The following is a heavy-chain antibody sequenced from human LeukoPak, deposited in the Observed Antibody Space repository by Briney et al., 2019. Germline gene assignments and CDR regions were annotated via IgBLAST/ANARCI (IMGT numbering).Heavy chain of an antibody. Sequence: GGSLRLSCAASGSTFSSYWMNWARQAPGKGLEWVASINHNGNVNYYVDSVKGRFTISRDNAKNSLYLQMSNLRAEDTAVYFCARGGGLDVWGQGTLVTVSS. CDR3: ARGGGLDV. CDR2: INHNGNVN. D-gene: IGHD3/OR15-3a*01. J-gene: IGHJ4*02. CDR1: GSTFSSYW. V-gene: IGHV3-7*03.